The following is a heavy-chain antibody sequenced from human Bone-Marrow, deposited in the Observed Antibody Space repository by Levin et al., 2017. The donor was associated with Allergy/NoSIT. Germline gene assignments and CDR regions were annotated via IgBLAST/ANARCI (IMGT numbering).Heavy chain of an antibody. CDR3: ARDRILEFYGDYGLDLAH. Sequence: SVKVSCKASGGTFSSYTISWVRQAPGQGLEWMGRIIPIVGKPNYAQKFKGRVTIIADKSTSTVYMELSSLKSDDTAVYYCARDRILEFYGDYGLDLAHWGQGTLVTVSS. D-gene: IGHD4-17*01. CDR1: GGTFSSYT. V-gene: IGHV1-69*08. CDR2: IIPIVGKP. J-gene: IGHJ4*02.